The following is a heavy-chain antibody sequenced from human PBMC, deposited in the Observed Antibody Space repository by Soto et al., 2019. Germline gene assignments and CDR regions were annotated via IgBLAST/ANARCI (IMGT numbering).Heavy chain of an antibody. Sequence: GGSLRLSCAASGFTFSSYAMSWVCQAPGKGLEWVSAISGSGDSTYYADSVKGRFTFSRDNSKNTLYLQMNSLRAEDTAVYYCAKERGIVVVPAASFDYWGHGTLVTVSS. D-gene: IGHD2-2*01. CDR3: AKERGIVVVPAASFDY. CDR1: GFTFSSYA. CDR2: ISGSGDST. V-gene: IGHV3-23*01. J-gene: IGHJ4*01.